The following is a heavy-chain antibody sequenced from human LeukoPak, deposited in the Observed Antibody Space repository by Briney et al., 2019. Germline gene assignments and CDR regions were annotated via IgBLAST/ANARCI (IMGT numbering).Heavy chain of an antibody. J-gene: IGHJ4*02. Sequence: GESLKISCQGSGYSFTSYWIGWVRQMPGKGLEWMGIIYPGDSDTRYSPSFQGQVTISADKSISTAYLQWSSLKASDTAMYYCARLRPGSSGWYDSFDYWGQGTLVTVSS. CDR2: IYPGDSDT. CDR1: GYSFTSYW. V-gene: IGHV5-51*01. D-gene: IGHD6-19*01. CDR3: ARLRPGSSGWYDSFDY.